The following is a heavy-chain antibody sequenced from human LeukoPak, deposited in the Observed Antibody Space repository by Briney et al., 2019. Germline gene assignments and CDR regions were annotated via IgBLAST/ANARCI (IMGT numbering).Heavy chain of an antibody. V-gene: IGHV5-51*01. Sequence: GESLKISCKGSGYSFTSYWIGWVRQMPGKGLEWMGIIYPGDPDTRYSPSFQGQVTISADKSISTAYLQWSSLKASDTAMYYCASQYYDILGGMDVWGQGTTVTVSS. J-gene: IGHJ6*02. CDR2: IYPGDPDT. D-gene: IGHD3-9*01. CDR1: GYSFTSYW. CDR3: ASQYYDILGGMDV.